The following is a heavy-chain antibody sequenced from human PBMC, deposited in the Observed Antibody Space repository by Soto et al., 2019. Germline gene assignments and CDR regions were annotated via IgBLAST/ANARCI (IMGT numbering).Heavy chain of an antibody. CDR3: ARRRSGSGSDFDY. D-gene: IGHD6-19*01. CDR2: IWYDGSNK. Sequence: GGSLRLSCAASGFTFSSYGMHLVRQAPGKGLEWVAVIWYDGSNKYYADSVKGRFTISRDNSKNTLYLQMNSLRAEDTAVYYCARRRSGSGSDFDYWGQGTLVTVSS. J-gene: IGHJ4*02. CDR1: GFTFSSYG. V-gene: IGHV3-33*01.